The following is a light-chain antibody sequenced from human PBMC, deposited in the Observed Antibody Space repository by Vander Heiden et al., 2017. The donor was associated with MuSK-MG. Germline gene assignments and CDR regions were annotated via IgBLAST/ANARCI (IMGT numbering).Light chain of an antibody. CDR1: QSLMHSNGYNY. CDR2: LGS. CDR3: MQHLQTPFLT. Sequence: DFVMTQSPPSLPVTHGEQASIPCRSVQSLMHSNGYNYLNWSMQKRGQYTQLLIHLGSTRATGGPDRVSVSGSGTDFKLEISRGEAEDVGVYYCMQHLQTPFLTFGGGTKVEIK. V-gene: IGKV2-28*01. J-gene: IGKJ4*01.